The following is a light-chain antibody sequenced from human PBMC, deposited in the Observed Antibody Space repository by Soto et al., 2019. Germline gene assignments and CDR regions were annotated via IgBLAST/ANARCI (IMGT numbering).Light chain of an antibody. CDR3: CLYTGATTYV. J-gene: IGLJ1*01. V-gene: IGLV2-23*02. CDR2: EVT. Sequence: QSVLTQPASVSGSPGQSITISCTGTNSDLGTYNLVSWYQQLPGKAPKTIIYEVTRRPSGVSKRFSGSKSGNTASLTISGLQAEDEADYYCCLYTGATTYVFGTGTKVTVL. CDR1: NSDLGTYNL.